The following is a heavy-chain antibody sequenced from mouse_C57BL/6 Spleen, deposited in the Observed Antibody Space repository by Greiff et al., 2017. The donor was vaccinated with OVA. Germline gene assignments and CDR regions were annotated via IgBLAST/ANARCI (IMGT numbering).Heavy chain of an antibody. CDR2: IYPNSGST. Sequence: QVQLQQPGAELVKPGASVKLSCKASGYTFTSYWIPWVKQRPGRGLEWIGGIYPNSGSTNYNEKFKSKATLTVDTPSSTAYMQLSSLTSEDSAVYGGARTQDLYFEGWGTGTTVTAAS. V-gene: IGHV1-72*01. J-gene: IGHJ1*03. CDR3: ARTQDLYFEG. CDR1: GYTFTSYW.